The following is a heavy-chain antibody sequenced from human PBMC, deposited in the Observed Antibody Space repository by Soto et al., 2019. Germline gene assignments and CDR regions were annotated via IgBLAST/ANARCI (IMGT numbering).Heavy chain of an antibody. CDR3: AKDPNYYDFWPGSYYF. V-gene: IGHV1-46*01. J-gene: IGHJ4*01. D-gene: IGHD3-3*01. CDR1: GYTFANYF. CDR2: SNPGNRIA. Sequence: ASVKVSCRTSGYTFANYFVPWVRRAPGEGLEWLGGSNPGNRIAKDAVKFQGSVTMTGDTSNNTVYLELSSLRSEDTAVYCCAKDPNYYDFWPGSYYF.